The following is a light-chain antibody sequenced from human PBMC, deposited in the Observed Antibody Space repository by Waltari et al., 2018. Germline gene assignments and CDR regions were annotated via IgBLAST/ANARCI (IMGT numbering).Light chain of an antibody. CDR2: DVS. V-gene: IGKV1-33*01. J-gene: IGKJ4*01. CDR1: QDISHY. Sequence: DIQMTQSPSSLSASVGDRVTITCHASQDISHYLNWYQQKRGRPPKLLISDVSNLQRGVPSRFSGSGSGTDFTFTISSLQPEDIATYYCQQYDNVPRFGGGTKVEIK. CDR3: QQYDNVPR.